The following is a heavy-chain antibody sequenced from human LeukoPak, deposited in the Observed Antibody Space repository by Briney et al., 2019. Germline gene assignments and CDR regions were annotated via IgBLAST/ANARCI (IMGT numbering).Heavy chain of an antibody. D-gene: IGHD1-14*01. J-gene: IGHJ4*02. CDR2: VSGSGGST. V-gene: IGHV3-23*01. CDR3: AKGWKGNLDY. CDR1: GFSFSSNA. Sequence: GGSLRLSCAASGFSFSSNAMNWVRQAPGKGLEWVSAVSGSGGSTYYADSVKGRFTISRDNSKNTVYLQMNSLRAEDTALYYCAKGWKGNLDYWGQGTLDTVSS.